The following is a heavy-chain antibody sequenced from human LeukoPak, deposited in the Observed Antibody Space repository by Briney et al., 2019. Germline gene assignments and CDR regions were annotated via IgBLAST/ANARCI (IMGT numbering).Heavy chain of an antibody. V-gene: IGHV4-34*01. CDR2: INHSGST. D-gene: IGHD2-15*01. J-gene: IGHJ4*02. CDR1: GGSFSDYY. CDR3: VRGLYCSGGSCRFDY. Sequence: SETLSLTCAVSGGSFSDYYWSWIRQPPGKGLEWIGEINHSGSTNYNPSLKSRVIISADTSKNQFSLKLSSVTAADAAVYYCVRGLYCSGGSCRFDYWGQGTLVTVSS.